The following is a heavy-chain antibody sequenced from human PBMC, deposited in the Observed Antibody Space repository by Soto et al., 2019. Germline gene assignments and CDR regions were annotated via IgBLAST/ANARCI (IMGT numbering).Heavy chain of an antibody. CDR2: IYYSGTT. CDR3: ARRGYGSSWFGP. J-gene: IGHJ5*02. D-gene: IGHD6-13*01. Sequence: QLQLQESGPGLVKPSETLSLTCTVSGGSVTSRFYWGWIRQPPGKGLEWIAIIYYSGTTYYNPSLESRVTIAVDTSKNQFSLRLSSVTAADTAVYYCARRGYGSSWFGPWGQGTLVTVSS. V-gene: IGHV4-39*01. CDR1: GGSVTSRFY.